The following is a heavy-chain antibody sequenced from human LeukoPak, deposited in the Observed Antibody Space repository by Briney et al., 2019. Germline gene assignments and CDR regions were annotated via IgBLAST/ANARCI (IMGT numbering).Heavy chain of an antibody. V-gene: IGHV3-7*03. J-gene: IGHJ4*02. Sequence: QSGGSLRLSCVASGLNFNSRWMDWVRRAPGQGLEWVASIKEDGSETHYVDSVRGRFTISRDNDKNSLYLQMNNLRAEDMAMYYCARDGGWWRFDFWGQGALVTVSS. D-gene: IGHD2-8*02. CDR3: ARDGGWWRFDF. CDR1: GLNFNSRW. CDR2: IKEDGSET.